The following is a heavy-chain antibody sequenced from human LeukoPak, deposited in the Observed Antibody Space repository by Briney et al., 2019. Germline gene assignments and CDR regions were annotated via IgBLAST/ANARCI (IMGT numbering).Heavy chain of an antibody. D-gene: IGHD2-15*01. J-gene: IGHJ4*02. CDR3: ARGTYCSGGSCYFDY. CDR2: ISSSSSYT. V-gene: IGHV3-11*06. CDR1: GFTFSDYY. Sequence: PGGSLRLSCAASGFTFSDYYMSWIRQAPGKGLEWVSYISSSSSYTNYADSVKGRFTISRDNAKNSLYLQMNSLRAEDTAVCYCARGTYCSGGSCYFDYWGQGTLVTVSS.